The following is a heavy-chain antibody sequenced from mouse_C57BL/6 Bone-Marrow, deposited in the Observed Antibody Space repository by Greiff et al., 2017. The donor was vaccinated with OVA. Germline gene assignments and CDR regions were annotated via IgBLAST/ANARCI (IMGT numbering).Heavy chain of an antibody. CDR3: TSNLYYFDY. CDR2: IDPENGDT. V-gene: IGHV14-4*01. J-gene: IGHJ2*01. Sequence: EVQLQQSGAELVRPGASVKLSCTASGFNIKDDYMHWVKQRPEQGLEWIGWIDPENGDTEYASKFQGKATITADTSSNTAYLQLSSLTSEDTAVYYRTSNLYYFDYWGQGTTLTVSS. D-gene: IGHD4-1*02. CDR1: GFNIKDDY.